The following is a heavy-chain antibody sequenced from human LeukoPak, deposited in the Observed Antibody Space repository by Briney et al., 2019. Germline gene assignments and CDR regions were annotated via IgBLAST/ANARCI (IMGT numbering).Heavy chain of an antibody. J-gene: IGHJ5*02. CDR2: IKQDGSEK. CDR3: ARDWGGSYDFWSGYTTPVNWFDP. Sequence: GGSLRLSCAASGFTFSSYWMSWVRQAPGKGLEWVANIKQDGSEKYYVDSVKGRFTISRDNAKSSLYLQMNSLRAEDTAVYYCARDWGGSYDFWSGYTTPVNWFDPWGQGTLVTVSS. D-gene: IGHD3-3*01. V-gene: IGHV3-7*01. CDR1: GFTFSSYW.